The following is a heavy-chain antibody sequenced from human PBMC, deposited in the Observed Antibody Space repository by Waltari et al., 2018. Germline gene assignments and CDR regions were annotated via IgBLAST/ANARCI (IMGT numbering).Heavy chain of an antibody. J-gene: IGHJ4*02. Sequence: GRKDQGEGVEGRGGLETEDGETIYAQNFQGRVTMSEDTSTDTAYMELSSLRSEDTAVYYCATRIAYYYDSSGYYFNYWGQGSLVTVSS. CDR3: ATRIAYYYDSSGYYFNY. CDR2: LETEDGET. V-gene: IGHV1-24*01. D-gene: IGHD3-22*01.